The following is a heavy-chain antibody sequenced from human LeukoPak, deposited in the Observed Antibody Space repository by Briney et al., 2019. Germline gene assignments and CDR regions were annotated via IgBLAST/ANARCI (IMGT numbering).Heavy chain of an antibody. Sequence: SQTLSLTCTVSGGSISSGSYHWSWIGQPAGKGLEWIGRIYTSGSTNYNPSLKSRVTISVDTSKNQFSLKLSSVTAADTAVYYCARDRSTQWLSWYFDLWGRGTLVTVSS. CDR1: GGSISSGSYH. J-gene: IGHJ2*01. CDR3: ARDRSTQWLSWYFDL. V-gene: IGHV4-61*02. D-gene: IGHD6-19*01. CDR2: IYTSGST.